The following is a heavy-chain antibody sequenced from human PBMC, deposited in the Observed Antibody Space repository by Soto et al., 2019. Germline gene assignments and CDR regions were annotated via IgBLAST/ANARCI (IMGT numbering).Heavy chain of an antibody. J-gene: IGHJ4*02. CDR1: GYTFTSYG. V-gene: IGHV1-18*01. CDR3: ARDGGLLAYCGGDCYYPFDY. CDR2: ISAYNGNT. Sequence: GASVTVSCKASGYTFTSYGISWVRQAPGQGLEWMGWISAYNGNTNYAQKLQGRVTMTTDTSTSTAYMELRSLRSDDTAVYYCARDGGLLAYCGGDCYYPFDYWGQGTLVTVSS. D-gene: IGHD2-21*01.